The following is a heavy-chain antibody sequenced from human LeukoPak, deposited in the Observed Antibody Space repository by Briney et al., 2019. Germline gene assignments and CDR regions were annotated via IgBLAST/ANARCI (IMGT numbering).Heavy chain of an antibody. Sequence: ASVKVSCKASGYTFTSYDINWVRQATGQGLEWMGWMNPNSGNTGYAQKFQGRVTITRNTSISTAYMELSSLRSEDTAVYYCARGLRYRWFGELLVFDYWGQGTLVTVSS. CDR3: ARGLRYRWFGELLVFDY. CDR1: GYTFTSYD. CDR2: MNPNSGNT. V-gene: IGHV1-8*03. J-gene: IGHJ4*02. D-gene: IGHD3-10*01.